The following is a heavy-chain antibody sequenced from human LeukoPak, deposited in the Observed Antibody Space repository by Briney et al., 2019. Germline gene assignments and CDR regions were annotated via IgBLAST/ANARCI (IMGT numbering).Heavy chain of an antibody. CDR2: IYTSGST. CDR3: ARLKQLDIDY. V-gene: IGHV4-4*07. J-gene: IGHJ4*02. D-gene: IGHD6-6*01. CDR1: GGSISNYY. Sequence: SETLSLTCTVSGGSISNYYWSWIRQPAGKGLEWIGRIYTSGSTNYNPSLKRRVTISIDKSKNQFSLKLTSVTAADTAVYYCARLKQLDIDYWGQGTLVTVSS.